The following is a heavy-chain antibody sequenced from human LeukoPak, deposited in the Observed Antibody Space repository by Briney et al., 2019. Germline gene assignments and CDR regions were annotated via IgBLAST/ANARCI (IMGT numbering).Heavy chain of an antibody. CDR3: ARDSYGDYYFDY. J-gene: IGHJ4*02. D-gene: IGHD4-17*01. Sequence: PGGSLRLSCAASGFFFTNARMNWVRQAPGKGLEWVAFIRYDGSNKYYADSVKGRFTISRDNAKNSLYLQMNSLRAEDTAVYYCARDSYGDYYFDYWGQGTLVTVSS. CDR2: IRYDGSNK. CDR1: GFFFTNAR. V-gene: IGHV3-30*02.